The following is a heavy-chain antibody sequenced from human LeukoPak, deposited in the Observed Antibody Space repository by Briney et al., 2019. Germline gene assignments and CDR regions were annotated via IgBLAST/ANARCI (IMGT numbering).Heavy chain of an antibody. D-gene: IGHD2-15*01. J-gene: IGHJ2*01. CDR1: GFTFSSYW. CDR2: ITSDGSAT. V-gene: IGHV3-74*01. CDR3: ARDASPGYFDL. Sequence: PGGSLRLSCAVSGFTFSSYWMHWVRQGPGKGVAWVSRITSDGSATDYADSVKGRFTISRDNAKNTLYLHMDSLRAEDTAVYYCARDASPGYFDLWGRGTLVTVSS.